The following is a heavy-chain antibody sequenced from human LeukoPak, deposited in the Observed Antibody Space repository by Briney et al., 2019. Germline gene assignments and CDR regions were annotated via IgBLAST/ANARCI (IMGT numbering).Heavy chain of an antibody. CDR3: ARQRQQLVKRIDY. J-gene: IGHJ4*02. D-gene: IGHD6-13*01. V-gene: IGHV4-39*01. CDR2: IYYSGST. Sequence: SETLSLTCTVSGGSISSSSYYWGWIRQPPGKGLEWIGSIYYSGSTYYNPSLKSLVTISVDPSKNQFSLKLSSVTAADTAVYYCARQRQQLVKRIDYWGQGTLVTVSS. CDR1: GGSISSSSYY.